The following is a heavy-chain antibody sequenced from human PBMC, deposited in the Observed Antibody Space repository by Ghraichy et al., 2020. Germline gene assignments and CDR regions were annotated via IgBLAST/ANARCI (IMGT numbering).Heavy chain of an antibody. CDR1: GFIFSSYG. CDR2: IRYDGSNQ. Sequence: GGSLRLSCVVSGFIFSSYGMHWVRQAPGKGLEWVAFIRYDGSNQYYADSVKGRFTISRDNSKNTLYMQMDSLRAEDTAVYYCAKDQPAYSGGWYLGGLNHWGQGTLVTVSS. CDR3: AKDQPAYSGGWYLGGLNH. D-gene: IGHD6-19*01. V-gene: IGHV3-30*02. J-gene: IGHJ5*02.